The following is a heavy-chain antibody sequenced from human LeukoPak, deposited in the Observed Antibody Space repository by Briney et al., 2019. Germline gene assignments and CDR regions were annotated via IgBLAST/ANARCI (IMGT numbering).Heavy chain of an antibody. CDR2: IWSDGNNR. CDR3: AKDPGASVSGFYMDV. V-gene: IGHV3-30*02. D-gene: IGHD2-8*02. CDR1: GFTFRNYG. Sequence: GGSLRLSCAASGFTFRNYGMHWVRQATAKGLERVSFIWSDGNNRFYADSVNGRFTISRDNSKNMLYLQMDTLRAEDTALYYCAKDPGASVSGFYMDVWGKGTTVIVSS. J-gene: IGHJ6*03.